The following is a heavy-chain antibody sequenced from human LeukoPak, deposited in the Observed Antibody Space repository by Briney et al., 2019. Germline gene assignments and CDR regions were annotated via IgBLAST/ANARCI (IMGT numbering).Heavy chain of an antibody. CDR3: ARLPSSRYPYYFDF. Sequence: GESLKISCKGSGYSFSSYWIGWVRQMPGKGLEWMGIIYPADSDARYSPCFQGQVTVSADKSITTAYLQWSSLKASDTAIYYCARLPSSRYPYYFDFWGQGALVTVSS. D-gene: IGHD6-13*01. CDR1: GYSFSSYW. J-gene: IGHJ4*02. V-gene: IGHV5-51*01. CDR2: IYPADSDA.